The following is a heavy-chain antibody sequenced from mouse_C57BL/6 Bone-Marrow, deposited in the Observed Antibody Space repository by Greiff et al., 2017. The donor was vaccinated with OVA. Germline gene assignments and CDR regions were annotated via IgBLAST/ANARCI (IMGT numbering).Heavy chain of an antibody. CDR3: ARHALYYDYDGFAY. V-gene: IGHV5-12*01. Sequence: EVKVVESGGGLVQPGGSLKLSCAASGFTFSDYYMYWVRQTPEKRLEWVAYISNGGGSTYYPDTVKGRFTISRDNAKNTLYLQMSRLKSEDTAMYYCARHALYYDYDGFAYWGQGTLVTVSA. D-gene: IGHD2-4*01. CDR1: GFTFSDYY. J-gene: IGHJ3*01. CDR2: ISNGGGST.